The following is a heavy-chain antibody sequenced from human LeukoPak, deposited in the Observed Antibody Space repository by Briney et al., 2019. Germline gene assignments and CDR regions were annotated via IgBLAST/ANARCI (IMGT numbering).Heavy chain of an antibody. D-gene: IGHD1-26*01. CDR1: GSTFSSYG. CDR3: AKDNGGSYYHFXY. V-gene: IGHV3-30*02. CDR2: IRYDGSNK. J-gene: IGHJ4*02. Sequence: PGGSLRLSCAASGSTFSSYGMHWVRQAPGKGLEWVAFIRYDGSNKYYADSVKGRFTISRDNSKNTLYLQMNSLRAEDTAVYYCAKDNGGSYYHFXYWGQGTLVTVSS.